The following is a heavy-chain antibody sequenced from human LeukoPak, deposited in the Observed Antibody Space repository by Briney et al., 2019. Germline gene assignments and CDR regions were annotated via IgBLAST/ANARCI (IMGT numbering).Heavy chain of an antibody. V-gene: IGHV4-34*01. CDR1: GGSFSGYY. J-gene: IGHJ4*02. CDR3: ARGRGSSSKGLGGY. Sequence: SETLSLTCAVYGGSFSGYYWSWIRQPPGKGLEWIGEINHSGSTNYNPSLKSRVTISVDTSKNQFSLKLSSVTAADTAVYYCARGRGSSSKGLGGYWGQGTLVTVPS. D-gene: IGHD6-6*01. CDR2: INHSGST.